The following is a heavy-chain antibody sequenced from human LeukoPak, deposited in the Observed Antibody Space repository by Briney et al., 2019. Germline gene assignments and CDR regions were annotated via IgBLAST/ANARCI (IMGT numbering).Heavy chain of an antibody. V-gene: IGHV3-21*01. Sequence: GGSLRLSCAASGFTFSSYSMTWVRQAPGKGLEWVSSISSSSSYIYYADSVKGRFTISRDNAKNSLYLQMNSLRAGDTAVYYCASTTSLTGDNDYWGQGTLVTVSS. J-gene: IGHJ4*02. CDR3: ASTTSLTGDNDY. D-gene: IGHD7-27*01. CDR1: GFTFSSYS. CDR2: ISSSSSYI.